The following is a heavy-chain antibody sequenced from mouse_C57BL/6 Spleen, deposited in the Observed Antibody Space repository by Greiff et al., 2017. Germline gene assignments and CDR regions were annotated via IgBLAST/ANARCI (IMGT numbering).Heavy chain of an antibody. J-gene: IGHJ3*01. CDR2: IHPNGGST. CDR1: GYTFTSYW. D-gene: IGHD1-1*01. V-gene: IGHV1-64*01. Sequence: VQLQQPGAELVKPGASVKLSCKASGYTFTSYWMHWVKQRPGKGLEWIGMIHPNGGSTNYNEKFKSKGTLTVDKSSSTAYMQLSSLTSEDSAVYCCAWDYGSIPAWFAYWGQGTLVTVSA. CDR3: AWDYGSIPAWFAY.